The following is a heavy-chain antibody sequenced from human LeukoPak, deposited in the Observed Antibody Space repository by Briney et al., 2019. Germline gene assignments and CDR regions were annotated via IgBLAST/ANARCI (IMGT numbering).Heavy chain of an antibody. D-gene: IGHD2-15*01. CDR3: ARDNCSGGSCLVDY. V-gene: IGHV4-59*01. J-gene: IGHJ4*02. CDR2: IYYSGST. Sequence: SETLSLTCTVSGGSISSYYWSWIRQPPGKGLEWIGYIYYSGSTNYNPSLKSRVTISVDTSKNQFSLKLSSATAADTAVYYCARDNCSGGSCLVDYWGQGTLVTVSS. CDR1: GGSISSYY.